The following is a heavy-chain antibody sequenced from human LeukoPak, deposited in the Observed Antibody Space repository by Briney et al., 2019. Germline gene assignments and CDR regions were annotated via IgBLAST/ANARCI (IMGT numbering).Heavy chain of an antibody. V-gene: IGHV1-69*13. CDR2: IIPIFGTA. Sequence: ASVKVSCKASGGTFSSYAISWVRQAPGQGLEWMGGIIPIFGTANYAQKFQGRVTITADESTSTAYMELSSLRSEDTAVYYCARGYDSSGQPFDYWGQGTLVTVSS. CDR3: ARGYDSSGQPFDY. J-gene: IGHJ4*02. D-gene: IGHD3-22*01. CDR1: GGTFSSYA.